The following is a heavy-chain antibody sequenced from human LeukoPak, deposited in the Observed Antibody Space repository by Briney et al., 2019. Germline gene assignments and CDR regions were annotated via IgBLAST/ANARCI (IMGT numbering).Heavy chain of an antibody. CDR1: GLTFRNYG. Sequence: GKSLRLSCAASGLTFRNYGMHWVRQAPGKGLEWVAVIWYDGSNKYYADSVKGRFTISRDNAKNSLYLQMNSLRAEDTAVYYCARDGGYDYVDYWGQGTLVTVSS. D-gene: IGHD5-12*01. CDR2: IWYDGSNK. J-gene: IGHJ4*02. V-gene: IGHV3-33*01. CDR3: ARDGGYDYVDY.